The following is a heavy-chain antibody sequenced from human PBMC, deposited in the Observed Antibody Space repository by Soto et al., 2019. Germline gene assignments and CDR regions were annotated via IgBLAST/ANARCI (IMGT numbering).Heavy chain of an antibody. CDR1: GFTFSSYA. CDR2: ISYDGSNK. D-gene: IGHD2-2*01. Sequence: GGSLRLSCAASGFTFSSYAMHWVRQAPGKGLEWVAVISYDGSNKYYADSVKGRFTISRDNSKNTLYLQMNSLRAEDTAVYYCARDAGYCSSTSCLENWFDPWGQGTLVTVSS. J-gene: IGHJ5*02. V-gene: IGHV3-30-3*01. CDR3: ARDAGYCSSTSCLENWFDP.